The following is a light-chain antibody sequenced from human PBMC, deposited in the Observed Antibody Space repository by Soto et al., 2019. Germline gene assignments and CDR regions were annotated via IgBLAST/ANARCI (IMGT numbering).Light chain of an antibody. J-gene: IGKJ4*01. CDR1: QSVSSSY. CDR2: GAS. Sequence: EIVLTQSPGTLYLSPGERATLSCRASQSVSSSYLAWYQQKPGQAPRLLIYGASSRATGIPDRFSGSGSGTDFTLTISRLEPEDFAVYYCQQYGRSPSTFGGGTKVEIK. CDR3: QQYGRSPST. V-gene: IGKV3-20*01.